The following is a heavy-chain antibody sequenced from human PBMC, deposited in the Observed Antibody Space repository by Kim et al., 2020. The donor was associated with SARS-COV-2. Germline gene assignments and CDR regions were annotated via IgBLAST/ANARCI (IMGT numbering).Heavy chain of an antibody. Sequence: GRFTISRDNAKNSLYLQMNSLGAEDTAVYYCARDSSGGYCSGGSCYSSGYWGQGTLVTVSS. CDR3: ARDSSGGYCSGGSCYSSGY. V-gene: IGHV3-11*06. D-gene: IGHD2-15*01. J-gene: IGHJ4*02.